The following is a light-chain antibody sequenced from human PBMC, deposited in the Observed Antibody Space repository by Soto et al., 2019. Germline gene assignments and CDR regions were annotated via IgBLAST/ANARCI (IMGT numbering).Light chain of an antibody. J-gene: IGKJ5*01. CDR3: QQYGNSPIT. Sequence: LAQSPSTLAASVGARVTITCRASQTHIAYLGWYQQKPGQAPRLLIYGTSSRATGIPDGFSGSGSGTDFTLTISRLEPEDFAVYYCQQYGNSPITFGQGTRLEIK. CDR2: GTS. CDR1: QTHIAY. V-gene: IGKV3-20*01.